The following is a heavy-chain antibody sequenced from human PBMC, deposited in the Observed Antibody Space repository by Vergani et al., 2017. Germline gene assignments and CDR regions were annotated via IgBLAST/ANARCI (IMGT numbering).Heavy chain of an antibody. J-gene: IGHJ4*02. V-gene: IGHV4-61*02. D-gene: IGHD6-13*01. Sequence: QVQLQESGPGLVKPSQTLSLTCTVSGGSISSGSYYWSWIRQPAGKGLEWIGRIYTSGSTNYNPSLKSRVTISVDTSKNQFSLKLSSVTAADTAVYYCASDRGRIAAAGSYYFDYWGQGTLVTVSS. CDR1: GGSISSGSYY. CDR2: IYTSGST. CDR3: ASDRGRIAAAGSYYFDY.